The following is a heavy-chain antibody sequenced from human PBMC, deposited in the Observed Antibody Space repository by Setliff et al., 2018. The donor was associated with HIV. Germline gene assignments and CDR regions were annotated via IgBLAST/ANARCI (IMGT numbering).Heavy chain of an antibody. CDR2: IYTSGST. CDR1: GGSISSYY. J-gene: IGHJ3*02. Sequence: SETLSLTCTVSGGSISSYYWSWIRQPPGKGLEWIGYIYTSGSTNYNPSLKSRVTISVDTSKNQLSLKLSSVTAADTAVYYCARDLSNYNFWSGYSTDAFDIWGQGTMVTVSS. D-gene: IGHD3-3*01. CDR3: ARDLSNYNFWSGYSTDAFDI. V-gene: IGHV4-4*08.